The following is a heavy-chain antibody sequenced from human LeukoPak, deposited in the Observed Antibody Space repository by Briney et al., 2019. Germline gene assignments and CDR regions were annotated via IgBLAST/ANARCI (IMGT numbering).Heavy chain of an antibody. Sequence: GESLKISCKGSRYSFTSYRIGWVRQMPGKGLEWMGIIYPGDSDTRYSPSFQGQVTISADKSISTAYLQWSSLKASDTAMYYCATHLTTVTTELGFDPWGQGTLVTVSS. D-gene: IGHD4-17*01. CDR3: ATHLTTVTTELGFDP. CDR1: RYSFTSYR. V-gene: IGHV5-51*01. J-gene: IGHJ5*02. CDR2: IYPGDSDT.